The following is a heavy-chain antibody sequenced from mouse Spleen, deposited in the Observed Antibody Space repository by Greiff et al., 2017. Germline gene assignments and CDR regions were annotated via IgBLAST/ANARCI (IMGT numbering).Heavy chain of an antibody. V-gene: IGHV1-64*01. D-gene: IGHD1-1*01. CDR3: ARDHYYYGSRYVDY. J-gene: IGHJ2*01. Sequence: QLQQPGAELVKPGASVKLSCKASGYTFTSYWMHWVKQRPGQGLEWIGMIHPNSGSTNYNEKFKSKATLTVDKSSSTAYMQLSSLTSEDSAVDDCARDHYYYGSRYVDYWGQGTTLTVSS. CDR1: GYTFTSYW. CDR2: IHPNSGST.